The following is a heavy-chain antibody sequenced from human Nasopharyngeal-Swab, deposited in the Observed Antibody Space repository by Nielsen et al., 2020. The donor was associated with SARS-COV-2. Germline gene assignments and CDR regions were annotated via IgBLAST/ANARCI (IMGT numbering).Heavy chain of an antibody. CDR1: GYTFTSYY. J-gene: IGHJ5*02. Sequence: ASVKVSCKASGYTFTSYYMHWVRQAPGQGLEWMGIINPSGGSTSYAQKFQGRVTMTRDTSTSTVYMELSSLRSEDTAVYYCARDRSYSSGGEHWFDPWGQGTLVTVSS. CDR2: INPSGGST. V-gene: IGHV1-46*01. CDR3: ARDRSYSSGGEHWFDP. D-gene: IGHD6-19*01.